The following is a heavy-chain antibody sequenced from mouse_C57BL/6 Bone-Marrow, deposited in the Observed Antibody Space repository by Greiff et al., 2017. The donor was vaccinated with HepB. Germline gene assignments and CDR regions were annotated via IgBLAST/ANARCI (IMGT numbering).Heavy chain of an antibody. CDR2: IYPGDGDT. D-gene: IGHD1-3*01. V-gene: IGHV1-80*01. CDR3: ARGGKGGAWFAY. CDR1: GYAFSSYW. J-gene: IGHJ2*01. Sequence: VQLQESGAELVKPGASVKISCKASGYAFSSYWMNWVKQRPGKGLEWIGQIYPGDGDTNYNGKFKGKATLTADKSSSTAYMQLSSLTSEDSAVYFCARGGKGGAWFAYWGQGTTLTVSS.